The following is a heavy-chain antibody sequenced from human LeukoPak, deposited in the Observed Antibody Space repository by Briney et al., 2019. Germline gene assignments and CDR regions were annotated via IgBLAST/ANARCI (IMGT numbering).Heavy chain of an antibody. Sequence: PSETLSLTCAVSGGSISSSNWWSWVRQPPGKGLEWIGEIYHSGSTNYNPSLKSRVTTSVDTSKNQFSLKLSSVTAADTAVYYCAREGDYYDTSGTLDYWGQGTLVTVSS. D-gene: IGHD3-22*01. V-gene: IGHV4-4*02. CDR3: AREGDYYDTSGTLDY. CDR1: GGSISSSNW. CDR2: IYHSGST. J-gene: IGHJ4*02.